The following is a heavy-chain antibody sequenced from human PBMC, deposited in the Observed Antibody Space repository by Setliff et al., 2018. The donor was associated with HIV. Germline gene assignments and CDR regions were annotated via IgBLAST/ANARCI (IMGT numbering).Heavy chain of an antibody. CDR3: ARDQGFWSGFTYNYYMDV. CDR2: ISASKGNT. D-gene: IGHD3-3*01. V-gene: IGHV1-18*04. Sequence: ASVKVSCKASGYTLTDFYIHWVRQAPGQGLEWMGRISASKGNTKYTQDFQGRVTMTTDTSTSTVYMELRSLRSDDTAVYYCARDQGFWSGFTYNYYMDVWGKGTTVTAP. J-gene: IGHJ6*03. CDR1: GYTLTDFY.